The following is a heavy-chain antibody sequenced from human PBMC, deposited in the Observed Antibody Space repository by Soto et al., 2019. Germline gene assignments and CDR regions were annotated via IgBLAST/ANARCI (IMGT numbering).Heavy chain of an antibody. V-gene: IGHV4-30-4*01. D-gene: IGHD3-22*01. CDR1: GGSISNRDYC. J-gene: IGHJ4*02. CDR2: IYYSGST. CDR3: ARQVYRNTYYYDSSGPHDY. Sequence: PSETLSLTCTVSGGSISNRDYCWSWISQPPGKGLEWIGYIYYSGSTYYNPSPKSRVTISVDTSKNQFSLKLSSATAADTAVYYCARQVYRNTYYYDSSGPHDYWGQGTLVTVSS.